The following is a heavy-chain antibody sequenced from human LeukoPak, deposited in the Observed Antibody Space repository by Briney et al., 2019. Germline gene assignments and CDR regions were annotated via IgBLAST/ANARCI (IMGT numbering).Heavy chain of an antibody. CDR2: IYDNGST. V-gene: IGHV4-59*08. J-gene: IGHJ4*02. Sequence: SETLSLTCTVSGGSISSYYWSWIRQPPGKGLEWIGYIYDNGSTNYNPSLKSRVTISIDTSKNQFSLKLSSVTAADTAMYYCARHMYSGRYYGIDYWGQGTLVTVSS. D-gene: IGHD1-26*01. CDR1: GGSISSYY. CDR3: ARHMYSGRYYGIDY.